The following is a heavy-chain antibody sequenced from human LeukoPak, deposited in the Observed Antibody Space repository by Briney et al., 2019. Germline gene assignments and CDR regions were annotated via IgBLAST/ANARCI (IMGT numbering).Heavy chain of an antibody. J-gene: IGHJ4*02. CDR3: ARELESRLYCSSTSCYPVSFDY. Sequence: SQTLSLTCAISGDSVSSNSAAWNWIRQPPSRGLEWLGRTYYRSKWYNDYAVSVKSRITINPDTSKNQFSLQLNSVTPEDTAVYYCARELESRLYCSSTSCYPVSFDYWGQGTLVTVSS. CDR1: GDSVSSNSAA. V-gene: IGHV6-1*01. CDR2: TYYRSKWYN. D-gene: IGHD2-2*01.